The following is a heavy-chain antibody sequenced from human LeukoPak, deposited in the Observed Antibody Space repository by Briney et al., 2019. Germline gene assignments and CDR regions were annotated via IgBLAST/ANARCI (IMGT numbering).Heavy chain of an antibody. CDR2: ISGSGGST. Sequence: QTGGSLRLSCAASGFTFSSYAMSWVRRAPGKGLEWVSAISGSGGSTYYADSVKGRFTISRDNSKNTLYLQMNSLRAEDTAVYYCAKMMYGGNSPLDYWGQGTLVTVSS. V-gene: IGHV3-23*01. CDR1: GFTFSSYA. D-gene: IGHD4-23*01. CDR3: AKMMYGGNSPLDY. J-gene: IGHJ4*02.